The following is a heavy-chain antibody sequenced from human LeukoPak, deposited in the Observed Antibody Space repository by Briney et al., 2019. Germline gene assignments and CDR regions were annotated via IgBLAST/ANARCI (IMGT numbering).Heavy chain of an antibody. CDR2: VYYSGSP. CDR1: SGPISTPSYY. CDR3: ARGMGATTWFDP. D-gene: IGHD1-26*01. Sequence: SETLSLTCTVASGPISTPSYYWGWIRQPPGKGLEWIGSVYYSGSPYYNPSLKSRVTISVDTSKNQFSLKLSSVTAADTAVYYCARGMGATTWFDPWGQGTLVTVSS. J-gene: IGHJ5*02. V-gene: IGHV4-39*07.